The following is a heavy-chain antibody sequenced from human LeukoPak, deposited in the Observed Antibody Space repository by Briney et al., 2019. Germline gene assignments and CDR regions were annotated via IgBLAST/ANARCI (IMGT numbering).Heavy chain of an antibody. CDR3: ATRDGYNWDY. D-gene: IGHD5-24*01. CDR1: GGSISSSSYY. V-gene: IGHV4-39*01. J-gene: IGHJ4*02. CDR2: IYYSGST. Sequence: SETLSLTCTVSGGSISSSSYYWGWIRQPPGKGLEWIGSIYYSGSTYYNPSLKSRVTISVDTSKNQFSLKLSSVTAADTAVYYCATRDGYNWDYWGQGTLVTVSS.